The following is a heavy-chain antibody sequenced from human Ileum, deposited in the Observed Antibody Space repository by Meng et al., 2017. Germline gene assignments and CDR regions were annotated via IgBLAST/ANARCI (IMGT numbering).Heavy chain of an antibody. D-gene: IGHD3/OR15-3a*01. V-gene: IGHV3-74*01. CDR1: GFTFSTYS. J-gene: IGHJ4*02. Sequence: VQLVESGGGFVQPGGSLPLSCAASGFTFSTYSMHWVRQAPGKGLVWVSQIKPDGRTTAYADSVKGRFTISRDNAKSTLYLEMNSLRAEDAAVYYCARDWDWVVWDYWGQGTLVTVSS. CDR3: ARDWDWVVWDY. CDR2: IKPDGRTT.